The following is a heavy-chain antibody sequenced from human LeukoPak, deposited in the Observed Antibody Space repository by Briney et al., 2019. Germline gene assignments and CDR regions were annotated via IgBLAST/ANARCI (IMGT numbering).Heavy chain of an antibody. D-gene: IGHD3-16*01. V-gene: IGHV4-61*01. CDR1: GYSISSGYY. CDR2: IYYSGST. Sequence: PSETLSLTCSVSGYSISSGYYWSWIRQPPGKGLEWIGYIYYSGSTNYNPSLKSRVTISVDTSKNQFSLKLSSVTAADTAVYYCARRRRGGNFDYWGQGTLVTVSS. J-gene: IGHJ4*02. CDR3: ARRRRGGNFDY.